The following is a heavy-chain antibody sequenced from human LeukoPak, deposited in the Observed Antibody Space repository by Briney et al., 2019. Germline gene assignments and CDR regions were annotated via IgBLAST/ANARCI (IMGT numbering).Heavy chain of an antibody. CDR1: GYTLTELA. D-gene: IGHD1-26*01. V-gene: IGHV1-24*01. Sequence: ASVKVSCKVCGYTLTELAMHWVRQAPGKGLEWMGGFDPDDGETIYAQKFQGRVTMSEDTSTDTAYMQLSSLRAEDTAVYYCATVGGSYYCSHVDYWGQGTLVTVSS. J-gene: IGHJ4*02. CDR3: ATVGGSYYCSHVDY. CDR2: FDPDDGET.